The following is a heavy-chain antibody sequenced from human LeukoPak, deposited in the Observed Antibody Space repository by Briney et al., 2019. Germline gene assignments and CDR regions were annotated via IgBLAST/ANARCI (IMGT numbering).Heavy chain of an antibody. Sequence: GGSLRLSCAASGFTFDDYGMSWVRQAPGKGLEWVSFINWNGGSTGYADSVEGRFTISRDNAKNSQYLQMNSLRVEDTALYYCARAQTYGDSRLLLDYWGQGTLVTVSS. CDR1: GFTFDDYG. V-gene: IGHV3-20*04. J-gene: IGHJ4*02. CDR2: INWNGGST. CDR3: ARAQTYGDSRLLLDY. D-gene: IGHD2-21*02.